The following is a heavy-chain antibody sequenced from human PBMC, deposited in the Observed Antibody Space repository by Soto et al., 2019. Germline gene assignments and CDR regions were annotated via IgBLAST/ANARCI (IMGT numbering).Heavy chain of an antibody. J-gene: IGHJ4*02. CDR2: ISYDGSNR. CDR1: GFTFISYG. Sequence: GGSLRLSCAASGFTFISYGMHWVRQGPGKGLEWVALISYDGSNRYYADSVKGRFTISRDNSKNTLYMQINSLRAEDTAVYYWAKESSTALYSGYDLSYSGPGTLVTVSS. D-gene: IGHD5-12*01. V-gene: IGHV3-30*18. CDR3: AKESSTALYSGYDLSY.